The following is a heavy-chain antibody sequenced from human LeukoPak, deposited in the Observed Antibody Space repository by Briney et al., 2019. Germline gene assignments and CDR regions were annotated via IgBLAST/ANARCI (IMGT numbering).Heavy chain of an antibody. D-gene: IGHD6-6*01. V-gene: IGHV4-39*01. CDR2: IYYSGST. J-gene: IGHJ6*03. CDR3: ARLGAARQARHPYYYYYYMDV. Sequence: PSETLSLTCAVSGGSISSSSYYWGWIRQPPGKGLEWIGSIYYSGSTYYNPSLKSRVTISVDTSKNQFSLKLSSVTAADTAVYYCARLGAARQARHPYYYYYYMDVWGKGTTVTVSS. CDR1: GGSISSSSYY.